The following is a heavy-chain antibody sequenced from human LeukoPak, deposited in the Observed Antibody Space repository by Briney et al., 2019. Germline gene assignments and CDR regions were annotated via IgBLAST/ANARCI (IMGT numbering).Heavy chain of an antibody. J-gene: IGHJ5*02. CDR3: ATGHSTGYHYRFDP. V-gene: IGHV1-24*01. CDR2: LDRESGET. D-gene: IGHD2-2*03. Sequence: ASVKVSCTVSGSALSDLAMQWVRQVPGKGLEWMGGLDRESGETLYSDKFQGRVTMAQDTSTDTAYMDLTSLTSEDTAVYYCATGHSTGYHYRFDPWVPGTLVTVSS. CDR1: GSALSDLA.